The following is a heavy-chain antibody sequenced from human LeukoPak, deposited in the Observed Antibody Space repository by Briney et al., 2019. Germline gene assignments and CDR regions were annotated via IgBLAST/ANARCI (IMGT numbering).Heavy chain of an antibody. J-gene: IGHJ6*02. CDR3: ARDPHPTYSNGLYYYYYGMDV. V-gene: IGHV3-21*01. CDR1: GFTFSSYS. CDR2: ISSSSSYI. D-gene: IGHD6-19*01. Sequence: GGSLRLSCAASGFTFSSYSMNWVRQAPGKGLEWVSSISSSSSYIYYADSVKGRFTISRDNAKNSLYLQMNSLRAEDTAVYYCARDPHPTYSNGLYYYYYGMDVWGQGTTVTVSS.